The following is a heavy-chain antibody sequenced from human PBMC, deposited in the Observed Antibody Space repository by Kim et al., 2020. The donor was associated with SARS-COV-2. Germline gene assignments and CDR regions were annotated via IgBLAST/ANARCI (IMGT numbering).Heavy chain of an antibody. D-gene: IGHD2-15*01. CDR1: GGSISSSSYY. V-gene: IGHV4-39*07. CDR2: IYYSGST. Sequence: SETLSLTCTVSGGSISSSSYYWGWIRQPPGKGLEWIGSIYYSGSTYYNPSLKSRVTISVDTSKNQFSLKLSSVTAADTAVYYCARIVVVVAATPWEKEPNDAFDIWGQGTMLTVSS. J-gene: IGHJ3*02. CDR3: ARIVVVVAATPWEKEPNDAFDI.